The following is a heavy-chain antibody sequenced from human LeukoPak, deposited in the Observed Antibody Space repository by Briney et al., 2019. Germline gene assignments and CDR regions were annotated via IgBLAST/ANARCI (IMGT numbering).Heavy chain of an antibody. CDR2: IYTSGST. D-gene: IGHD3-10*01. V-gene: IGHV4-4*07. Sequence: SETLSLTCTVSGGSISSYYWSWIRQPAGKGLEWIGRIYTSGSTNYNPSLKRGVTISVDKSKKQFSQKLSSVTAADPAVYYCARDEGVRGARLFDPWGQGTLVTVSS. CDR3: ARDEGVRGARLFDP. J-gene: IGHJ5*02. CDR1: GGSISSYY.